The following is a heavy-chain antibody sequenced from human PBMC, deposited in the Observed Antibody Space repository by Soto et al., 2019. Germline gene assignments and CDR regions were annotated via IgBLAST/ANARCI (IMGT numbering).Heavy chain of an antibody. CDR2: ISYDGSNK. J-gene: IGHJ6*02. Sequence: PGGSLRLSCAASGFTFSNYVMHWVRQAPGKGLEWVAVISYDGSNKYYADSVRGRFTISRDNSKNTLYLQMNSLRAEDTAVYYCARDPSEGATQAGDYYYYYGMDVWGQGTTVTVSS. CDR3: ARDPSEGATQAGDYYYYYGMDV. D-gene: IGHD1-26*01. V-gene: IGHV3-30*03. CDR1: GFTFSNYV.